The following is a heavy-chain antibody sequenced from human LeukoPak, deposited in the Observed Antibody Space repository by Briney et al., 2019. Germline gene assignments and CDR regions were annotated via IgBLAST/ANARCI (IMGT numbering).Heavy chain of an antibody. J-gene: IGHJ3*02. CDR1: GGSISSSTYY. CDR3: ARLCSSTSCYVSFDI. CDR2: ISCSGST. V-gene: IGHV4-61*05. Sequence: SETLSLTCTVSGGSISSSTYYWGWIRQPPGKGLEWIGYISCSGSTNYNPSLRSRVTISKDTFKNQFSLKLSSVTAADTAVYYCARLCSSTSCYVSFDIWGQGTMVTVSS. D-gene: IGHD2-2*01.